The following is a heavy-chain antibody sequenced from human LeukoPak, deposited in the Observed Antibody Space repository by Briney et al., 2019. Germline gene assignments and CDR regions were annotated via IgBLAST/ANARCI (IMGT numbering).Heavy chain of an antibody. CDR3: AKDRGWNGAFDH. J-gene: IGHJ4*02. D-gene: IGHD1-1*01. Sequence: AGGSLRRSCAASGFSFSSYGMHWVRQAPGKGLEWVAVISYDGTNKDYADSVKGRFTISRDNSKNTLFLQMNSLRTEDTAVYYCAKDRGWNGAFDHWGQGTLVTVSS. V-gene: IGHV3-30*18. CDR2: ISYDGTNK. CDR1: GFSFSSYG.